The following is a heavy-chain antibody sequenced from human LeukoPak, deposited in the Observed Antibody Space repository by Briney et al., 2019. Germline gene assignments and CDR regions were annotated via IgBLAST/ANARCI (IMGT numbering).Heavy chain of an antibody. Sequence: SETLSLTCTVSGYSISSGYYWGWIRQPPGKGLEWVGSIYHSGSTYYNPSLKSRVTISVDTSKNQFSLKLSSVTAADTAVYYCARNPPLYSGSYPRRDYWGQGTLVTVSS. V-gene: IGHV4-38-2*02. J-gene: IGHJ4*02. CDR2: IYHSGST. CDR3: ARNPPLYSGSYPRRDY. D-gene: IGHD1-26*01. CDR1: GYSISSGYY.